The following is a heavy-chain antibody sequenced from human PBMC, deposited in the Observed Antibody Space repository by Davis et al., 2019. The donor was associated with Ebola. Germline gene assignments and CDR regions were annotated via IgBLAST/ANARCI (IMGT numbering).Heavy chain of an antibody. Sequence: MPSETLSLTCAVYGGSFSGYYWGWIRQPPGKGLEWIGSFYYSGSTYYNPSLKSRVAISVGTSKNQFSLKLSSVTAADTAVYYCARAQGRYSGYVDPWGQGTLVTVSS. CDR2: FYYSGST. CDR1: GGSFSGYY. V-gene: IGHV4-34*01. J-gene: IGHJ5*02. D-gene: IGHD5-12*01. CDR3: ARAQGRYSGYVDP.